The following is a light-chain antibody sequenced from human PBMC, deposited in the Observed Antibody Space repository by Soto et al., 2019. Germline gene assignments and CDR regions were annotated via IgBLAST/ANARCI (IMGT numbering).Light chain of an antibody. CDR2: HAI. CDR3: QQYNNWPLT. Sequence: EIVMTQSPATLSVSPGERVTLSCRASESVSNNVAWYQQKPGQAPRLLIYHAITRATGIPARFSGSWSGTELTLTISSLQSEDFAIYYCQQYNNWPLTFGGGTKVEI. V-gene: IGKV3-15*01. J-gene: IGKJ4*01. CDR1: ESVSNN.